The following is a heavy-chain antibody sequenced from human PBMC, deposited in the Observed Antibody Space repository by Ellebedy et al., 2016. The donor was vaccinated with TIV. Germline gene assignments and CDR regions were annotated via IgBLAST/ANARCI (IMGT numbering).Heavy chain of an antibody. CDR3: AVSTWTS. J-gene: IGHJ5*02. D-gene: IGHD3/OR15-3a*01. CDR1: GDSTGVYY. CDR2: IFTTGTT. V-gene: IGHV4-4*07. Sequence: SETLSLXXTVSGDSTGVYYWHWIRQPAGKGLEWVGRIFTTGTTDYNPSLKSRVSMSLDTSKNQFSLKLTSVTAAYTAVYYCAVSTWTSWGQGTLVTVSS.